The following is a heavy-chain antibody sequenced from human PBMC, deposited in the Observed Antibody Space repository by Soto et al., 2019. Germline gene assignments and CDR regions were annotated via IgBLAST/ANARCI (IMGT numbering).Heavy chain of an antibody. V-gene: IGHV4-31*03. Sequence: QVHLQESGPGLVKPSQTLSLTCTVSGDSISSSDYYWSWIRQPPGKGLEWIGYIYSSGNTYYNPSLKRRLTISVDTSKNPFSLKPNSVTAADTALYYCARGLSAATVVTCYFDYWGQGTLVTVSS. CDR3: ARGLSAATVVTCYFDY. D-gene: IGHD4-17*01. CDR1: GDSISSSDYY. J-gene: IGHJ4*02. CDR2: IYSSGNT.